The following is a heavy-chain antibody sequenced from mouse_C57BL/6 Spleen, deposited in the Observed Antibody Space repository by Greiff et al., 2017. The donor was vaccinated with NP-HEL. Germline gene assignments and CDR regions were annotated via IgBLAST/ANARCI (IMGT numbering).Heavy chain of an antibody. CDR1: GYTFTDYN. CDR2: INPNNGGT. D-gene: IGHD1-1*01. J-gene: IGHJ3*01. CDR3: ARYYYGSSYSWFAY. V-gene: IGHV1-18*01. Sequence: EAQLQQSGPELVKPGASVKIPCKASGYTFTDYNMDWVKQSHGKSLEWIGDINPNNGGTIYNQKFKGKATLTVDKSSSTAYMELRSLTSEDTAVYYCARYYYGSSYSWFAYWGQGTLVTVSA.